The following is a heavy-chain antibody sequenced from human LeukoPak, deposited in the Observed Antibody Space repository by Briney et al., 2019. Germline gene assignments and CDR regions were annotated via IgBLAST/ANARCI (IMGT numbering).Heavy chain of an antibody. CDR1: GFTFSSYW. J-gene: IGHJ5*02. Sequence: GGSLRLSCAASGFTFSSYWMHWVRQAPGKGLVWVSRINSDGSSTSYADSVKGRFTISRGNAKNTLYLQMNSLRAEDTAVYYCARVSGKYNWFDPWGQGTLVTVSS. CDR2: INSDGSST. V-gene: IGHV3-74*01. CDR3: ARVSGKYNWFDP.